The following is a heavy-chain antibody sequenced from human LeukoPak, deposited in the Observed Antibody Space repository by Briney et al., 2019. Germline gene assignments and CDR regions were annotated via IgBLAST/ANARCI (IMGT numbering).Heavy chain of an antibody. CDR1: GFTLSDYY. V-gene: IGHV3-66*01. J-gene: IGHJ6*03. D-gene: IGHD6-19*01. Sequence: GGSLRLSCAASGFTLSDYYIDWVRQAPGKGLEWVSVIYSGGSTYYADSVKGRFTISRDNSKNTLYLQMNSLRAEDTAVYYCARAPSPVAYYYYMDVWGKGTTVTISS. CDR2: IYSGGST. CDR3: ARAPSPVAYYYYMDV.